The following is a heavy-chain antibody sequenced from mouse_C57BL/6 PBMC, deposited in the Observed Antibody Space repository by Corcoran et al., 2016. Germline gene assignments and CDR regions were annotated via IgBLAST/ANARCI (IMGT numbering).Heavy chain of an antibody. CDR2: INTYSGVP. CDR3: ARRGSNYGFSWFAY. J-gene: IGHJ3*01. CDR1: GYTFTTYG. Sequence: QIQLVQSGPELKKPGETVKISCKASGYTFTTYGMSWVKQAPGKGLKWMGWINTYSGVPTYADDFKGRFAFSLETSASTAYLQINNLKNEDTATYFCARRGSNYGFSWFAYWGQGTLVTVSA. D-gene: IGHD2-5*01. V-gene: IGHV9-3*01.